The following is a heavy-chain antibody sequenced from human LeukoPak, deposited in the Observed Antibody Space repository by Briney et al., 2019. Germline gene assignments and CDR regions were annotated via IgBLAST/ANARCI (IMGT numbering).Heavy chain of an antibody. D-gene: IGHD6-6*01. CDR3: ARDWGVEARHGYMDV. J-gene: IGHJ6*03. Sequence: SETLSLTCTVSGGSISNKYWSWIRQPPGKGLEWIGYIYYSGSTNYNPSLKSRVTILVDTSKNQFSLKLSSVTAADTAVYFCARDWGVEARHGYMDVWGKGTTVTASS. V-gene: IGHV4-59*01. CDR1: GGSISNKY. CDR2: IYYSGST.